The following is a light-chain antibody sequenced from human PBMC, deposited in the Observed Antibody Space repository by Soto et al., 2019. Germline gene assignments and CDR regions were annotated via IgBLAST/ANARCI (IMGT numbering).Light chain of an antibody. CDR2: QDN. Sequence: SYELTQPPSVSVSLGQTAIITCSGDKLGNKYACWYQQKPGQSPVLVIYQDNKRPSGIPERFSGSNSGNTATLTISGTQAMDEADYYCQAWDSRSYVVFGGGTKLTVL. V-gene: IGLV3-1*01. CDR3: QAWDSRSYVV. CDR1: KLGNKY. J-gene: IGLJ3*02.